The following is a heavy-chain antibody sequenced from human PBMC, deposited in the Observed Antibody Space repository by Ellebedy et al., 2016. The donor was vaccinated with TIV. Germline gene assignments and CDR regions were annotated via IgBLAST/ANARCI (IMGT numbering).Heavy chain of an antibody. Sequence: GESLKISCAASGFTFSDYTMYWVRHPPGKGLEWVSLISWDGGNTYYADSVKGRFAISRDNSKNSLYLQMNSLRSEDTSLYYCAKVRYYESRDLDTDVWGQGTMVIVSS. D-gene: IGHD3-22*01. CDR3: AKVRYYESRDLDTDV. CDR2: ISWDGGNT. CDR1: GFTFSDYT. J-gene: IGHJ3*01. V-gene: IGHV3-43*01.